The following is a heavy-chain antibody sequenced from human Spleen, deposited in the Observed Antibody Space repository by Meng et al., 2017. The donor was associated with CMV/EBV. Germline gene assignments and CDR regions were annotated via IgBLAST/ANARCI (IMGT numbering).Heavy chain of an antibody. CDR1: GTFSSSS. CDR3: ARGPRITVGGVIIWPLED. Sequence: GTFSSSSLMWLRQAPGQGLEWMGGITPAFETADYAQKFRDRVTISRDDSATTAYMEMSSLKSEDTAVYFCARGPRITVGGVIIWPLEDWGQGTLVTVS. CDR2: ITPAFETA. J-gene: IGHJ4*02. V-gene: IGHV1-69*05. D-gene: IGHD3-16*01.